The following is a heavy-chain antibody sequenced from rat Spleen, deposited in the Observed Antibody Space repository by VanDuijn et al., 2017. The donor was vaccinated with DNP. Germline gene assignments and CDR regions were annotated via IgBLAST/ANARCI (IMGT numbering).Heavy chain of an antibody. CDR2: ISTGGGNT. J-gene: IGHJ2*01. V-gene: IGHV5-31*01. Sequence: EVQLVESGGGPVQPGGSLKLSCVASGFTFNDYWMTWIRQAPGKGLEWVASISTGGGNTYYRDSVKGRFTISRDNAKSTLYLQMDSLRSEDTATYYCARHLTMGITPFDYWGQGVMVTVSS. CDR1: GFTFNDYW. CDR3: ARHLTMGITPFDY. D-gene: IGHD1-9*01.